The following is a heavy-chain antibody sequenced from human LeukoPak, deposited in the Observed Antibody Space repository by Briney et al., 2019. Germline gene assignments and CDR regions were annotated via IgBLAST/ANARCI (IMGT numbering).Heavy chain of an antibody. CDR2: INPNSGGT. CDR1: GYTFTGSY. CDR3: ARVLFYSSGNKSNRVDY. Sequence: ASVKVSRKASGYTFTGSYMHWVRQAPGQGLEWMGWINPNSGGTNYAQKFQGRVTMTRDTSISTAYMELSRLRSDDTAVYYCARVLFYSSGNKSNRVDYWGQGTLVTVSS. D-gene: IGHD6-19*01. V-gene: IGHV1-2*02. J-gene: IGHJ4*02.